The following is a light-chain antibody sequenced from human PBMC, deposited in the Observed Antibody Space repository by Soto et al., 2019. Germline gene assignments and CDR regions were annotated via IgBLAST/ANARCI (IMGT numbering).Light chain of an antibody. J-gene: IGKJ5*01. CDR1: QSVGSN. Sequence: TQSPDTLSLSPGERATLSCRASQSVGSNYLAWYQQKPGQAPRLLMYDASGRASGIPDRFSGSGSGTEFTLTISSLQSEDFAVYYCQQYNNWPPITFGQGTRLEI. CDR3: QQYNNWPPIT. V-gene: IGKV3D-15*01. CDR2: DAS.